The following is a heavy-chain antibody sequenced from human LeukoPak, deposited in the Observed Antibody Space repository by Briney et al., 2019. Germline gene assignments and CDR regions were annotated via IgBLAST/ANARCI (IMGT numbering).Heavy chain of an antibody. CDR1: GYSISSGYY. Sequence: SETLSLTCAVSGYSISSGYYWGWIRQPPGKGLEWIGSIYHSGSTYYNPSLKSRVTISVDTSKNQFSLKLSSVTASDTAVYYCARHPGPRYFDYWRQGTLVTVSS. V-gene: IGHV4-38-2*01. J-gene: IGHJ4*02. CDR2: IYHSGST. CDR3: ARHPGPRYFDY. D-gene: IGHD1-14*01.